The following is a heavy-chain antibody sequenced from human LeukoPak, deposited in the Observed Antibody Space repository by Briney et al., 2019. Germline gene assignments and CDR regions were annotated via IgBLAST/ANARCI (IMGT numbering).Heavy chain of an antibody. J-gene: IGHJ4*02. V-gene: IGHV3-30*03. CDR3: ARAAEYSSGWSIDS. CDR2: ISYDGSNK. CDR1: GFTFSSYG. Sequence: PGGSLRLSCAASGFTFSSYGMHWVRQAPGKGLEWVAVISYDGSNKYYADSVKGRFTIPRDNSKNMLYLQMNSLRAEDTAVYYCARAAEYSSGWSIDSWGQGTLVTVSS. D-gene: IGHD6-19*01.